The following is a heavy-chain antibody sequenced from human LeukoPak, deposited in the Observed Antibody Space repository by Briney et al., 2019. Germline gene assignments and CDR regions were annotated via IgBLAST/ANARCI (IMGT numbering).Heavy chain of an antibody. J-gene: IGHJ5*02. D-gene: IGHD3-22*01. V-gene: IGHV1-46*01. CDR2: INPSGGST. Sequence: ASVKVSCKASGYTFTSYYMHWVRQAPGQGLEWMGIINPSGGSTSYAQEFQGRVTMTRDTSTSTVYMELSSLRSEDTAVYYCAILTMITSAPNWFDPCGQGTPVTVSS. CDR1: GYTFTSYY. CDR3: AILTMITSAPNWFDP.